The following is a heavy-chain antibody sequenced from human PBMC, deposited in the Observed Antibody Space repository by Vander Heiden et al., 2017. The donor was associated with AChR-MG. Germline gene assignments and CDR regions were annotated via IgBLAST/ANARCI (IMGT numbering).Heavy chain of an antibody. CDR1: GFTFTNYH. Sequence: QVQLVQSGAEVKKPGASLKVSCKPSGFTFTNYHMHWVRQAPGKGLDWVGTINPSLDSTHYAQKFQGRVRMTRETSTKTVYMDMTSLRPEDTAVYFCARELTGSFYFDFWGQGSLVTVSS. CDR2: INPSLDST. J-gene: IGHJ4*02. V-gene: IGHV1-46*03. D-gene: IGHD1-26*01. CDR3: ARELTGSFYFDF.